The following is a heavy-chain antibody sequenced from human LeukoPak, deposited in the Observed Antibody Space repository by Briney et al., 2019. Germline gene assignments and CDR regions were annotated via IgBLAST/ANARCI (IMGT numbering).Heavy chain of an antibody. D-gene: IGHD5-24*01. CDR3: ARWLQPYFDY. CDR1: GFTFSAYG. CDR2: IRFDGRDK. Sequence: PGRSLRLSCAASGFTFSAYGIHWVRQAPGKGLEWVALIRFDGRDKYYADSVKGRFTISRDNSKNTLSLQMNSLRAEDTAVYYCARWLQPYFDYWGQGTLVTVSS. V-gene: IGHV3-33*01. J-gene: IGHJ4*02.